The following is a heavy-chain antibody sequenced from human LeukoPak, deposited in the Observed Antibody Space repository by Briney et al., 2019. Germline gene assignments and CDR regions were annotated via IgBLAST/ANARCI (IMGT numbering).Heavy chain of an antibody. D-gene: IGHD5-12*01. V-gene: IGHV1-18*01. Sequence: GASVKVSCKVSGYTFKNYGISWVRQAPGQGLEWMGWISAYNGNTNYAQKFQGRVTMTTDTSTDTAYVEVRSLRSDVTALYHCARISLSGFWSTLNAFDIWGQGTMVTVSP. CDR3: ARISLSGFWSTLNAFDI. J-gene: IGHJ3*02. CDR2: ISAYNGNT. CDR1: GYTFKNYG.